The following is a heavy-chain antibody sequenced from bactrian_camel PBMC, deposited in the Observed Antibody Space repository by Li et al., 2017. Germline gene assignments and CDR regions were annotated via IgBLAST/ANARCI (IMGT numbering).Heavy chain of an antibody. CDR2: FMSGGQNEVP. CDR3: AASWGLTATTALGSIIYPDQFGY. J-gene: IGHJ6*01. CDR1: GFTFRATS. V-gene: IGHV3S1*01. D-gene: IGHD5*01. Sequence: QVQLVESGGGVVQPGGTLSLACTTSGFTFRATSISWVRQSPGKGLEWIAFMSGGQNEVPYYADSVKGRFTISKDNTKNILYLQMDNLQPEDSATYRCAASWGLTATTALGSIIYPDQFGYWGDGTQVTVS.